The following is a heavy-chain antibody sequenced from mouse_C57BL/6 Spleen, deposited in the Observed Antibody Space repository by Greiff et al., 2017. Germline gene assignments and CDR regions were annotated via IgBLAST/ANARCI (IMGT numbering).Heavy chain of an antibody. D-gene: IGHD1-2*01. CDR2: INPSNGDT. V-gene: IGHV1-53*01. CDR3: ARGGYYGLDAMDY. Sequence: QVQLQQPGTELVKPGASVKLSCKASGYTFTSYWMHWVKQRPGQGLEWIGNINPSNGDTNYNEKFKSKSTLTVDKSSSTAYMQISSLTSEDSAVYYCARGGYYGLDAMDYWGQGTSVTVSS. J-gene: IGHJ4*01. CDR1: GYTFTSYW.